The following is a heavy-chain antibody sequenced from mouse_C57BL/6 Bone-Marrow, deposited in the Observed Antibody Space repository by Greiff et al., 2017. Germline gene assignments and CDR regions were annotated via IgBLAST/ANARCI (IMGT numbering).Heavy chain of an antibody. J-gene: IGHJ1*03. CDR2: INPSTGGT. CDR1: GYSFTGYY. Sequence: DVKLVESGPELVKPGASVKISCKASGYSFTGYYMNWVKQSPEKSLEWIGEINPSTGGTTYNQKFKAKATLTVEKSSSTAYMQLKSLTSEDSAVYYCAREKFDVWGTGTTVTVSS. CDR3: AREKFDV. V-gene: IGHV1-42*01.